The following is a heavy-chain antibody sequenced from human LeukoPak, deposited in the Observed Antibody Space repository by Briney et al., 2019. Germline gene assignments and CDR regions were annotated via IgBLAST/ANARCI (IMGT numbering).Heavy chain of an antibody. CDR1: GFTFSGYE. Sequence: ARGALRLSCAASGFTFSGYEMNWVRQTPGKGLEWVSYISISATNMYYADSVKGRFTIYRDNSKTSLYLQMSSLRAEDTAVYYCARGVSSGYHYNAFDIWGQGTMVTVSS. J-gene: IGHJ3*02. V-gene: IGHV3-48*03. D-gene: IGHD3-22*01. CDR2: ISISATNM. CDR3: ARGVSSGYHYNAFDI.